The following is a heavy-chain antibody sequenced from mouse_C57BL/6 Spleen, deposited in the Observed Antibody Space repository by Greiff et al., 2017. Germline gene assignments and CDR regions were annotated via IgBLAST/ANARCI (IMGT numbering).Heavy chain of an antibody. CDR1: GYTFTSYW. D-gene: IGHD2-4*01. J-gene: IGHJ3*01. CDR2: INPSNGGT. CDR3: ARGDYDYDAWFAY. Sequence: VQLQQSGTELVKPGASVKLSCKASGYTFTSYWMHWVKQRPGPGLEWIGNINPSNGGTNYNEKFKSKATLTVDKSSSTAYMQLSSLTSEDSAVYYCARGDYDYDAWFAYWGQGTLVTVSA. V-gene: IGHV1-53*01.